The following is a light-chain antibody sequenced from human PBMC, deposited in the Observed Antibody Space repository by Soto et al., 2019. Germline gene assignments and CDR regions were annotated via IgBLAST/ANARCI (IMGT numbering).Light chain of an antibody. J-gene: IGKJ1*01. V-gene: IGKV3-20*01. Sequence: EIVLTQSPGTLSLSPGERATLSCRASQSVSSSYLAWYQQKPGQAPRLLIYGASSRATGIPARFSGSGSGTDFTLTISSLEPEDFAVYYCQQYGSSPTWTFGQGTKVDIK. CDR1: QSVSSSY. CDR2: GAS. CDR3: QQYGSSPTWT.